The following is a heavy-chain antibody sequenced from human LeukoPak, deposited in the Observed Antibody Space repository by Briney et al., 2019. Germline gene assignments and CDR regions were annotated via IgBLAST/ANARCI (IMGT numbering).Heavy chain of an antibody. D-gene: IGHD6-6*01. CDR3: TRGSWYSSSSYYLDY. J-gene: IGHJ4*02. Sequence: ASVKVSCKASGYTFTTYDINWVRQATGQGLEWMGWKNPNSGNTGYAQKFQGRVTITRNTSISTVYMELSSLRSEDTAVYYCTRGSWYSSSSYYLDYWGQGTLVTVSS. CDR1: GYTFTTYD. V-gene: IGHV1-8*03. CDR2: KNPNSGNT.